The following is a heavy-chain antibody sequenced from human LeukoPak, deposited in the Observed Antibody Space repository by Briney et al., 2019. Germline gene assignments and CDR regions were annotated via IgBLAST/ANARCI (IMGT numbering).Heavy chain of an antibody. CDR1: GYSISSGYY. D-gene: IGHD5-18*01. CDR2: IYHSGST. V-gene: IGHV4-38-2*02. Sequence: PSETLSLTCTVSGYSISSGYYWGWIRQPPGKGLEWIGSIYHSGSTYYNPSLKSRVTISVDTSKNQFSLKLSSVTAADTAVYYCARGLYSYGLSRVFDIWGQGTMVTVSS. J-gene: IGHJ3*02. CDR3: ARGLYSYGLSRVFDI.